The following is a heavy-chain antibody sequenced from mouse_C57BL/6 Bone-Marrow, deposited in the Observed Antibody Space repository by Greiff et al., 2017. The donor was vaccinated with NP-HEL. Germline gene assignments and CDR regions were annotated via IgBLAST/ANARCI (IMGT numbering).Heavy chain of an antibody. Sequence: EVQLVESGGGLVQPGGSLKLSCAASGFTFSDYGMAWVRQAPRKGPEWVAFISNLAYSIYYADTVTGRFTISRENAKNTLYLEMSSLRSEDTAMYYCARAVVRYFDVWGTGTTVTVSS. J-gene: IGHJ1*03. CDR2: ISNLAYSI. CDR1: GFTFSDYG. CDR3: ARAVVRYFDV. D-gene: IGHD1-1*01. V-gene: IGHV5-15*01.